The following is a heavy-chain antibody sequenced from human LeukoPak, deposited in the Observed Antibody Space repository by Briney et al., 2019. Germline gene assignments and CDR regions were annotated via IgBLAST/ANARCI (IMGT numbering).Heavy chain of an antibody. CDR2: ITCSGGST. D-gene: IGHD1-7*01. CDR3: AKGTELRPYYYYFYMDV. Sequence: GGSLRLSCAASGFTFSSYAMSWVRQAPGKGLEWVSAITCSGGSTYYADSVRGRFTISRDNSKNTLYLQMNSLSAEDTAVYYCAKGTELRPYYYYFYMDVWGKGTTVTVSS. V-gene: IGHV3-23*01. CDR1: GFTFSSYA. J-gene: IGHJ6*03.